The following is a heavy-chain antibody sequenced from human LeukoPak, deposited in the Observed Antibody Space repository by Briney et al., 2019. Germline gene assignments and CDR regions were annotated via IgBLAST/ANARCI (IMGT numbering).Heavy chain of an antibody. CDR2: INHSGST. Sequence: PSETQSLTCAVYGGSFSGYYWSWIRQPPGKGLEWIGEINHSGSTNYNPSLKSRVTISVDTSKNQFSLKLSSVTAADTAVYYCARGGELRYAFDIWGQGTMVTVSS. CDR1: GGSFSGYY. J-gene: IGHJ3*02. CDR3: ARGGELRYAFDI. V-gene: IGHV4-34*01. D-gene: IGHD1-26*01.